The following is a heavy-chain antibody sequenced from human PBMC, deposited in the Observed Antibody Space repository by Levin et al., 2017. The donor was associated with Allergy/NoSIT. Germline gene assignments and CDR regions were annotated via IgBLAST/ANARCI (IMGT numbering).Heavy chain of an antibody. J-gene: IGHJ4*02. Sequence: GESLKISCAASGFTFSDYYMSWIRQAPGKGLEWVSYISSSGSTIYYADSVKGRFTISRDNAKNSLYLQMNSLRAEDTAVYYCARAGIVGATRGLFDYWGQGTLVTVSS. V-gene: IGHV3-11*01. CDR2: ISSSGSTI. CDR3: ARAGIVGATRGLFDY. CDR1: GFTFSDYY. D-gene: IGHD1-26*01.